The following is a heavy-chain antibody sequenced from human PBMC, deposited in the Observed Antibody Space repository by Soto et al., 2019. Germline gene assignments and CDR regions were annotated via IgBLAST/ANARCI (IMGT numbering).Heavy chain of an antibody. D-gene: IGHD3-22*01. CDR2: LIPIFGTA. V-gene: IGHV1-69*01. CDR1: GGTFSSYA. Sequence: QVQLVQSGAEVKKPGSSVKVSCKASGGTFSSYAISWVRQAPGQGLEWMGGLIPIFGTANYAQKFQGRVTITADESTSTADMELSSLRSEDTAVYYCAGDVRRSYDSSGYAGRQFDYWGKGTLVTVSS. J-gene: IGHJ4*02. CDR3: AGDVRRSYDSSGYAGRQFDY.